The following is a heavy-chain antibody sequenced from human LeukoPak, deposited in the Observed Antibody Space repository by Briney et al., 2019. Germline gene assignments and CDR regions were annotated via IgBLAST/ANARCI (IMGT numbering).Heavy chain of an antibody. CDR1: GYTFTSYG. CDR2: IIPILGIA. J-gene: IGHJ6*02. CDR3: ARVYLQAAAGNYGMDV. D-gene: IGHD6-13*01. V-gene: IGHV1-69*04. Sequence: SVKVSCKASGYTFTSYGISWVRQAPGQGLEWMGRIIPILGIANYAQKFQGRVTITADKSTSTAYMELSSLRSEDTAVYYCARVYLQAAAGNYGMDVWGQGTTVTVSS.